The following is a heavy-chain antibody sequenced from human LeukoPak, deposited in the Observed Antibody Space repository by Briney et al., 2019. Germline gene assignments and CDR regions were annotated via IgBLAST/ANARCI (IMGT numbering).Heavy chain of an antibody. D-gene: IGHD3-16*01. CDR2: INHSGST. J-gene: IGHJ5*02. CDR1: GGSFSGYY. V-gene: IGHV4-34*01. Sequence: SETLSLTCAVYGGSFSGYYWSWIRQPPGKGLEWIGEINHSGSTNYNPSLKSRVTISVDTSKNQFSLKLTSVTATDTAVYYCARHYGPWSQGTLVTVSS. CDR3: ARHYGP.